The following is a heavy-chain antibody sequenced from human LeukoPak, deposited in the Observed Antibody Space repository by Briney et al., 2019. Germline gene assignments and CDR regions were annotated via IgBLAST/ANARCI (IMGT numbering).Heavy chain of an antibody. V-gene: IGHV3-30*19. D-gene: IGHD2-2*01. J-gene: IGHJ5*02. CDR1: GFTFSSYG. CDR2: ISYDGSNK. CDR3: ARGKKYQLLFSWFDP. Sequence: PAGGSLRLSCAASGFTFSSYGMHWVRQAPGKGLEWVAVISYDGSNKYYADSVKGRFTISRDNSKNTLYLQMNSLRAEDTAVYYCARGKKYQLLFSWFDPWGQGTLVTVSS.